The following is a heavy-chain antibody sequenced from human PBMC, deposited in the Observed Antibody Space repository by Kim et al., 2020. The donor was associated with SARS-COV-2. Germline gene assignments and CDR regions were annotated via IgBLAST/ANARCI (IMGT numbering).Heavy chain of an antibody. V-gene: IGHV4-39*07. CDR1: GGSISSSSYY. D-gene: IGHD2-2*01. Sequence: SETLSLTCTVSGGSISSSSYYWGWIRQPPGKGLEWIGSIYYSGSTYYNPSLKSRVTISVDTSKNQFSLKLSSVTAADTAVYYCATVPYQLAIWWFDPWGQGTLVTVSS. J-gene: IGHJ5*02. CDR2: IYYSGST. CDR3: ATVPYQLAIWWFDP.